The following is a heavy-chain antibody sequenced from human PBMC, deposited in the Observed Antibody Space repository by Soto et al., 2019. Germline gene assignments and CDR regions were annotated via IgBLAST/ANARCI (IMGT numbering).Heavy chain of an antibody. CDR3: AVAGLPFEY. CDR2: INPNSGDT. Sequence: QVQLVQSGAEVKKPGASVKVSCKTSGYTFTGYYIHWVRQAPGQGLEWMALINPNSGDTNYGHKFQGRVTLTRDTSINTVYMEVTSLRFYETAVYYCAVAGLPFEYWGQGTLVTVFS. V-gene: IGHV1-2*02. CDR1: GYTFTGYY. J-gene: IGHJ4*02. D-gene: IGHD6-19*01.